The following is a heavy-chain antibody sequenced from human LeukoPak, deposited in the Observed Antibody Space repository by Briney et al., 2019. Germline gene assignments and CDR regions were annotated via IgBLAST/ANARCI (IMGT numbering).Heavy chain of an antibody. CDR1: GGSISSSSYY. V-gene: IGHV4-39*01. CDR3: ARRGSGWSREFDY. Sequence: TETLSLTCTVSGGSISSSSYYWGWIRQPPGKGLEWIGSIYYSGSTYYNPSLKSRVTISVDTSKSQFSLKLNSVTAADTAVYYCARRGSGWSREFDYWGQGTLVTVSS. D-gene: IGHD6-19*01. CDR2: IYYSGST. J-gene: IGHJ4*02.